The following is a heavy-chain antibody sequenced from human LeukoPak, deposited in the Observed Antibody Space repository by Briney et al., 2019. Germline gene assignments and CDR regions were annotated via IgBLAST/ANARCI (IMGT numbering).Heavy chain of an antibody. D-gene: IGHD4-17*01. CDR3: ARAFPLYGDDRLDY. Sequence: SETLSLTCTVSGGSIRSGGYYWSWIRQHPGKGLEWIGYIYYSGSTYYNPSLKSRVTISVDTSKNQFSLKLSSVTAADTAVYYCARAFPLYGDDRLDYWGQGTLVTVSS. J-gene: IGHJ4*02. CDR2: IYYSGST. V-gene: IGHV4-31*03. CDR1: GGSIRSGGYY.